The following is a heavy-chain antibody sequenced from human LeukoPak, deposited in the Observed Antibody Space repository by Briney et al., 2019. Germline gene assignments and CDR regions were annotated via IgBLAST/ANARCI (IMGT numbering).Heavy chain of an antibody. CDR3: ARGTISGVIDY. Sequence: GESLKISCKGSGYTYTNYWIDWVRQKPGKGLEWMGIIYPGDSDTRYSPSFQGQVTISVDKSVSTAYLQWSSLKASDTAMYYCARGTISGVIDYWGQGTLVTVSS. CDR1: GYTYTNYW. D-gene: IGHD3-3*01. CDR2: IYPGDSDT. J-gene: IGHJ4*02. V-gene: IGHV5-51*01.